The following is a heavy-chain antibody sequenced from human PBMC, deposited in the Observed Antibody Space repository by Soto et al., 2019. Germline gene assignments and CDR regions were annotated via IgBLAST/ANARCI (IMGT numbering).Heavy chain of an antibody. V-gene: IGHV1-3*01. CDR2: INAGNGNT. CDR3: AMAAIPPLSFDY. CDR1: GYTFISYA. J-gene: IGHJ4*02. Sequence: ASVKVSCKASGYTFISYAIHWVRQAPGQRLEWMGWINAGNGNTKYSQKFQGRVTFTRDTSATTAYMELSSLRSEDTAVYYCAMAAIPPLSFDYWGQRTLVTVSS. D-gene: IGHD2-2*01.